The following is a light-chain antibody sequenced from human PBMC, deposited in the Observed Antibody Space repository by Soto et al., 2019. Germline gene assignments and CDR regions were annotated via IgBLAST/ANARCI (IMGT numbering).Light chain of an antibody. V-gene: IGLV2-14*01. CDR3: SSFTGSNTGV. Sequence: QSVLTQPASVSGSPGQSITISCTGTISDVGNYNYVSWYQQHPGRAPKLMIYEVTNRPSGVSNRFSGSKSGNTASLSISGLQAEDEADYYCSSFTGSNTGVFGGGTKLTVL. J-gene: IGLJ3*02. CDR2: EVT. CDR1: ISDVGNYNY.